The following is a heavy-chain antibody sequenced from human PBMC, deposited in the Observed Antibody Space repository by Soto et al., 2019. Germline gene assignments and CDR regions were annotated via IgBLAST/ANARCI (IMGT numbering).Heavy chain of an antibody. CDR3: AREGTQTYYDFWSGSYNPAFEI. D-gene: IGHD3-3*01. CDR1: GGSISSYY. V-gene: IGHV4-59*01. CDR2: IYYSGST. Sequence: SETLSLTCTVSGGSISSYYWSWIRQPPGKGLEWIGYIYYSGSTNYNPSLKSRVTISVDTSKNQFSLKLSSVTAADTAVYYCAREGTQTYYDFWSGSYNPAFEIWGQGTMVTVSS. J-gene: IGHJ3*02.